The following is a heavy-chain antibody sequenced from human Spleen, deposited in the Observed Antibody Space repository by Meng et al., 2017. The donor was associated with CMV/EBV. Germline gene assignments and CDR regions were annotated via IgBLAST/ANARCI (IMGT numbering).Heavy chain of an antibody. J-gene: IGHJ4*02. CDR2: INPKSGGT. Sequence: SGYTVTDYYIHWVRQAPGQGLEWMGWINPKSGGTNCAHKFQGRVTMTRDTSISTAYMDLSSLRSDDTAVYYCARPRRNYQLLYPFDYWGQGTLVTVSS. CDR1: GYTVTDYY. CDR3: ARPRRNYQLLYPFDY. D-gene: IGHD2-2*02. V-gene: IGHV1-2*02.